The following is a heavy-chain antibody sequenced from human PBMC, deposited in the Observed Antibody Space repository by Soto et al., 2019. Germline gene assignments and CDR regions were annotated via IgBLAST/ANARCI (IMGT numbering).Heavy chain of an antibody. V-gene: IGHV3-7*01. Sequence: GGSLRLSCEASGFTFNIYWMSWVRQAPGKGLEWVANIKEDGSEKYYVDSVKGRFTISRDNAKNSVYLQMNSLRVEDTAVYFCARRRFAAYGDFDYWGQGTLVTVSS. CDR2: IKEDGSEK. CDR1: GFTFNIYW. J-gene: IGHJ4*02. D-gene: IGHD3-10*01. CDR3: ARRRFAAYGDFDY.